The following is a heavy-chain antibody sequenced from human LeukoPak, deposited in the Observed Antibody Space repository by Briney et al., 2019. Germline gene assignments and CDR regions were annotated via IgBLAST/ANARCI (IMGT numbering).Heavy chain of an antibody. Sequence: SVKVSCKASGDTFSSYAISWVRQAPGQGLEWMGRIIPILGIANYAQKFQGRVTITADKSTSTAYMELSSLRSEDTAVYYCARGGKMATIGGREQSFDYWGQGTLVTVSS. D-gene: IGHD5-24*01. J-gene: IGHJ4*02. CDR3: ARGGKMATIGGREQSFDY. CDR1: GDTFSSYA. CDR2: IIPILGIA. V-gene: IGHV1-69*04.